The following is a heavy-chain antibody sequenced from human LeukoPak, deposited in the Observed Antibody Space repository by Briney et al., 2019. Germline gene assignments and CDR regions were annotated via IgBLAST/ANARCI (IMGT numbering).Heavy chain of an antibody. V-gene: IGHV3-11*04. Sequence: GGSLRLSCAASGLTFSDYYMSWIRQAPGKGLEWVSYIGSSGSTIYYADSVKGRFTISRDNSKNTLYLQMNSLRAEDTAVYYCAKDLSWDMSSGYYYGMDVWGQGTTVTVSS. CDR3: AKDLSWDMSSGYYYGMDV. CDR2: IGSSGSTI. J-gene: IGHJ6*02. D-gene: IGHD1-26*01. CDR1: GLTFSDYY.